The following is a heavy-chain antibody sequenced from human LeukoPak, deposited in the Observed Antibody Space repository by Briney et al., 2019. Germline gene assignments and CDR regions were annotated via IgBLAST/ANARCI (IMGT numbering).Heavy chain of an antibody. J-gene: IGHJ4*02. D-gene: IGHD4-17*01. CDR1: GYSISSGYC. CDR2: FSHSGFP. CDR3: ARRTVTTFWH. V-gene: IGHV4-38-2*02. Sequence: SETLSLTCTVSGYSISSGYCWGWIRQPPGKGLEWIGEFSHSGFPVYNPSLGGRVTISIDASKNQLSLKLNSVTAADTAVYYCARRTVTTFWHWGQGTLVTVSS.